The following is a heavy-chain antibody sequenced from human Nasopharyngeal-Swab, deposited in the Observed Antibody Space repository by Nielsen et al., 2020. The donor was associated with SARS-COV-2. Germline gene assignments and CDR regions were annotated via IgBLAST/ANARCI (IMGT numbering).Heavy chain of an antibody. D-gene: IGHD3-9*01. Sequence: VRQMPGKELEWVSNISSSSSYTNYADSVKGRFTISRDNAKNSLYLQMNSLRVEDTAVYYCARVSYYDILTGYYKGFFDYWGQGTLVTVSS. J-gene: IGHJ4*02. CDR3: ARVSYYDILTGYYKGFFDY. CDR2: ISSSSSYT. V-gene: IGHV3-11*06.